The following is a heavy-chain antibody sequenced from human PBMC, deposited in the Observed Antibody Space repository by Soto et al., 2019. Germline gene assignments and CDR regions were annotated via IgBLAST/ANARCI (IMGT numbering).Heavy chain of an antibody. CDR1: GFTFSTYT. Sequence: GGSLRLSCAASGFTFSTYTMSWVRQAPGEGLEWVSGIIQSGETFYADSVKGRFTISRDNSNNMLYLQIHSLRADDTAVYYCAKDRQPDRPWPFDHWGPGTLLTVSS. CDR2: IIQSGET. CDR3: AKDRQPDRPWPFDH. D-gene: IGHD6-6*01. V-gene: IGHV3-23*01. J-gene: IGHJ4*02.